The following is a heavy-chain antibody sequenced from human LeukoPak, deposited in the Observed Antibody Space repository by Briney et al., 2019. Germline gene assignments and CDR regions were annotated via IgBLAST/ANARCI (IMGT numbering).Heavy chain of an antibody. CDR3: ARDHDWAFDL. D-gene: IGHD3-9*01. CDR1: GFPFGSYV. CDR2: INHNAEMI. V-gene: IGHV3-48*02. Sequence: PGGSLRLSCEGSGFPFGSYVMSWVRQAPGKGLEWIAYINHNAEMIFYPDFVKGRSTISRDNPKKSLYLQMNALRYEDTAIYYCARDHDWAFDLWGQGTLVTVSS. J-gene: IGHJ4*02.